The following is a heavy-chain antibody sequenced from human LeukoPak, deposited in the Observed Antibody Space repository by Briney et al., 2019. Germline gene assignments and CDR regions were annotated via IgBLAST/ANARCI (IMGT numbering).Heavy chain of an antibody. V-gene: IGHV3-30*03. J-gene: IGHJ4*02. D-gene: IGHD3-3*01. Sequence: PGGSLRLSCAASGFTFSSYSMNWVRQAPGKGLEWVAVISYDGSNKYYADSVKGRFTISRDNSKNTLYLQMNSLRAEDTAVYYCARDPDFWSGHYYFDYWGQGTLVTVSS. CDR1: GFTFSSYS. CDR2: ISYDGSNK. CDR3: ARDPDFWSGHYYFDY.